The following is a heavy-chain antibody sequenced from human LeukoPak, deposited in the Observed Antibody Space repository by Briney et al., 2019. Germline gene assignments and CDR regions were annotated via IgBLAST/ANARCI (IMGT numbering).Heavy chain of an antibody. CDR3: AKLAGYSSSWYVVY. D-gene: IGHD6-13*01. J-gene: IGHJ4*02. CDR2: ISGSGGST. CDR1: GISFNNYG. Sequence: PGGSLRLSCAASGISFNNYGMSWVRQAPGKGLEWVSAISGSGGSTYYADSVKGRFTISRDNSKNTLYLQMNSLRAEDTAVYYCAKLAGYSSSWYVVYWGQGTLVTVSS. V-gene: IGHV3-23*01.